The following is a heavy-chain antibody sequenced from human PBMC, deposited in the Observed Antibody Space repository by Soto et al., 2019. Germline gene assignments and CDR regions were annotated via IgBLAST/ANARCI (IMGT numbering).Heavy chain of an antibody. D-gene: IGHD3-22*01. CDR2: INHSGST. CDR3: ARGPTPTYYYDSSGYYYFDY. CDR1: GGSFSGYY. V-gene: IGHV4-34*01. Sequence: QVQLQQWGAGLLKPSETLSLTCAVYGGSFSGYYCSWIRQPPGKGLEWIGEINHSGSTNYNPSLKSRVTISVDTSKNQFSLKLSSVTAADTAVYYCARGPTPTYYYDSSGYYYFDYWGQGTLVTVSS. J-gene: IGHJ4*02.